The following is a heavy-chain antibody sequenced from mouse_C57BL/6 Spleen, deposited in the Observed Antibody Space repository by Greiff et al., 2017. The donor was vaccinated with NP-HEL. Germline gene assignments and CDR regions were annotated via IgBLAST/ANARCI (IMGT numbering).Heavy chain of an antibody. D-gene: IGHD1-1*01. CDR3: ARPPYYGSSTWYFDV. Sequence: EVKLVESGGGLVKPGGSLKLSCAASGFTFSDYGMHWVRQAPEKGLEWVAYISSGSSTIYYADTVKGRFTISRDNAKNTLFLQMTSLRSEDTAMYYCARPPYYGSSTWYFDVWGTGTTVTDSS. CDR2: ISSGSSTI. CDR1: GFTFSDYG. V-gene: IGHV5-17*01. J-gene: IGHJ1*03.